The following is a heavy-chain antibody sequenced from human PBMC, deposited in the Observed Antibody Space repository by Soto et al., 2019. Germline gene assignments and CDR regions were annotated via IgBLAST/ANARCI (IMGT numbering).Heavy chain of an antibody. CDR2: ISYDGSNE. Sequence: GGSLRLSCVASGFTFSSYGMHWVRQAPGKGLEWVAVISYDGSNEYYADSVKGRFTISRDNSKNTLYLQMNSLRAEDTAVYYCAKAGGRGGSYLQEFDYWGQGTLVTVSS. D-gene: IGHD1-26*01. CDR1: GFTFSSYG. V-gene: IGHV3-30*18. CDR3: AKAGGRGGSYLQEFDY. J-gene: IGHJ4*02.